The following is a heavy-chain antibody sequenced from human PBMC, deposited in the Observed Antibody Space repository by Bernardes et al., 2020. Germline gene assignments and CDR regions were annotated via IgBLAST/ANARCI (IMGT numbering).Heavy chain of an antibody. Sequence: GGSLRLSCAASGFTFSSYWMHWVRQAPGKGLVWVSRINSDGSRIAYADFVKGRFAISRDNAKNTLYLQMNSLRVEDTAVYYCVRDPIVAWGQGTLVTVSS. CDR3: VRDPIVA. D-gene: IGHD2-15*01. V-gene: IGHV3-74*01. J-gene: IGHJ5*02. CDR1: GFTFSSYW. CDR2: INSDGSRI.